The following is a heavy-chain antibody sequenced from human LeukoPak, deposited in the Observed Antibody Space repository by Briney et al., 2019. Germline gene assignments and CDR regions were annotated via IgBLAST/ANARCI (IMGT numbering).Heavy chain of an antibody. Sequence: SETLSLTCTVSGGSISSTHYYWGWLRQPPGKGLEWIGSIYYSGSTYYNPSLKSRVTISVDTSKNQFSLRLSSVTAADTAVYYCARLDSLYFYYMDVWGKGTTVTVSS. CDR3: ARLDSLYFYYMDV. J-gene: IGHJ6*03. D-gene: IGHD3-9*01. V-gene: IGHV4-39*01. CDR2: IYYSGST. CDR1: GGSISSTHYY.